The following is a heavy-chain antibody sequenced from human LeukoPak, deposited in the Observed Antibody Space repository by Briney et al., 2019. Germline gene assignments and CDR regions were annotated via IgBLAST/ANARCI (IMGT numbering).Heavy chain of an antibody. D-gene: IGHD3-10*01. CDR3: ASFGPTLWFGEPIDY. V-gene: IGHV4-59*08. CDR2: VYYTGSS. CDR1: GGSISRYY. Sequence: PSETLSLTCTVSGGSISRYYWSWIRQPPGKGLEWIGYVYYTGSSIYNPSLKSRVTISVDTSKNQFSLKVTSVTATDTAVYYCASFGPTLWFGEPIDYWGQGTLVTVSS. J-gene: IGHJ4*02.